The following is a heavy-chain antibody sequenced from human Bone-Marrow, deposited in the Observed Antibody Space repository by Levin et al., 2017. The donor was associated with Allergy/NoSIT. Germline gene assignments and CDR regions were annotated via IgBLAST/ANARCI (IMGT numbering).Heavy chain of an antibody. CDR2: INPNSGGT. CDR1: GYTFTDSF. V-gene: IGHV1-2*02. D-gene: IGHD3-10*02. J-gene: IGHJ5*02. Sequence: ASVKVSCQASGYTFTDSFIHWVRQAPGQGLEWMGWINPNSGGTNYAQKFQGRVTMTRDASINTAYMELSRLTSDDTAIYFCTRSMGGVSAAVHYVWFDPWGQGTLVTVSS. CDR3: TRSMGGVSAAVHYVWFDP.